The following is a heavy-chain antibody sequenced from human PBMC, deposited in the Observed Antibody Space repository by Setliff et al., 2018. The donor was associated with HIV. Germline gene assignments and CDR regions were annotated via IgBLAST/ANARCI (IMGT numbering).Heavy chain of an antibody. J-gene: IGHJ4*02. CDR2: ISWNSGSI. V-gene: IGHV3-9*01. CDR1: GFTFDDYA. D-gene: IGHD3-16*01. CDR3: AKDHGLVSLGEFDY. Sequence: SLKISCAASGFTFDDYAMHWVRQAPGKGLEWASGISWNSGSIGYADSVKGRFTIPRDNAKNSLYLQMNSLRAEDTALYYCAKDHGLVSLGEFDYWGQGTLVTVSS.